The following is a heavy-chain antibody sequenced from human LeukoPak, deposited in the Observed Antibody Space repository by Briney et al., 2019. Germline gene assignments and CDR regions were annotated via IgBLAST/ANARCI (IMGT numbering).Heavy chain of an antibody. CDR3: ARQAYYSESGSWTGFDY. J-gene: IGHJ4*02. CDR1: GGSINSYY. D-gene: IGHD3-10*01. CDR2: IYTNENT. Sequence: PSETLSLTCTVSGGSINSYYWSWIRQPPGKGVEGIGYIYTNENTNYNPSLKSRVTMSVDTSKNQFSLRLSSVTAADTAVYYCARQAYYSESGSWTGFDYWGQGTLVPVSS. V-gene: IGHV4-4*09.